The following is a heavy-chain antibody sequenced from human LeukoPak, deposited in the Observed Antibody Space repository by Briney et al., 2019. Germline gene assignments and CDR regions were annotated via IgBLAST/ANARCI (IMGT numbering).Heavy chain of an antibody. V-gene: IGHV4-39*01. J-gene: IGHJ3*02. CDR1: GGSISSSSYY. CDR3: ASYCSITNCYKRAFHI. CDR2: IYYSGST. Sequence: SSETLSLTCTVSGGSISSSSYYWGWIRQPPGKGLEWIGSIYYSGSTYYNPSLKSRVTISVDTSKNQFSLKLSSVTAADTAVYYCASYCSITNCYKRAFHIWGQGTVVTVSS. D-gene: IGHD2-2*02.